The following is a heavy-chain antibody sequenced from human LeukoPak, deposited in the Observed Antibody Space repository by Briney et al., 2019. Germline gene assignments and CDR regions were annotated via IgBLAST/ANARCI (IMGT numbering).Heavy chain of an antibody. V-gene: IGHV4-34*01. CDR1: GGSFSGYY. CDR3: ARVILGHEEFDP. J-gene: IGHJ5*02. CDR2: TNHSGST. Sequence: SETLSLTCAVYGGSFSGYYWSWIRQPPGKGLEWIGETNHSGSTNYNPSLKSRVTISVDTSKNQFSLKLSSVTAADTAVYYCARVILGHEEFDPWGQGTLVTVSS. D-gene: IGHD3-16*01.